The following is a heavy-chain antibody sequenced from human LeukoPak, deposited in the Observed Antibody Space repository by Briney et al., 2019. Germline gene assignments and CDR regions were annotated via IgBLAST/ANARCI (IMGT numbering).Heavy chain of an antibody. V-gene: IGHV1-18*01. D-gene: IGHD6-13*01. CDR1: GYTFTSYG. Sequence: ASVKVSCKASGYTFTSYGISWVRQAPGQGLEWMGWISGYNDNTNYAQNLQGRVTMTTDTSTSTAYMELRSLRSDDTAVYYCTRGRYPHTSSWYGDAFDIWGQGTMVTVSS. CDR3: TRGRYPHTSSWYGDAFDI. J-gene: IGHJ3*02. CDR2: ISGYNDNT.